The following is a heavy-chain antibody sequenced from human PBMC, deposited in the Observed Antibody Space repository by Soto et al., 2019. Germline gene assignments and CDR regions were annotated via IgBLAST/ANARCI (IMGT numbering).Heavy chain of an antibody. Sequence: PGGSLRLSCAASGFTFSSYSMNWVRQAPGKGLEWLSYISSRGDTIYYADSVKGRFTISRDNAKNSLDLQMNSLRDEDTAVYYCARGGDSAFFVSWGQGTLVTVSS. CDR1: GFTFSSYS. J-gene: IGHJ4*02. CDR2: ISSRGDTI. D-gene: IGHD3-10*01. CDR3: ARGGDSAFFVS. V-gene: IGHV3-48*02.